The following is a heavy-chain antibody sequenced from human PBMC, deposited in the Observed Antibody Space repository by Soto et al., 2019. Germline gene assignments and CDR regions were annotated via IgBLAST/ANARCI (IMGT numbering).Heavy chain of an antibody. Sequence: GESLKISCKGSGYSFTSYGIGWVRQMPGKGLEWMGIIYPGDSDTRYSPSFQGQVTISADKSISTAYLQWSSLKASDTAMYYCARHGYSYGIRTHYYYGMDVWGQGTTVTVSS. CDR3: ARHGYSYGIRTHYYYGMDV. CDR1: GYSFTSYG. V-gene: IGHV5-51*01. J-gene: IGHJ6*02. CDR2: IYPGDSDT. D-gene: IGHD5-18*01.